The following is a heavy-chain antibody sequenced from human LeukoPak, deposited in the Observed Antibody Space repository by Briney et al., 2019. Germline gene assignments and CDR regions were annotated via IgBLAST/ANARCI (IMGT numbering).Heavy chain of an antibody. D-gene: IGHD6-19*01. Sequence: SETLSLTCAVYGGSFSGYYWSWIRQPPGKGLERIGEINHSGSTNYNPSLKSRVTIFVDTSKNQFSLKLSSVTATDRAVYYCARHLTSEYSSGWYYVDYWGQGTLVTVSS. CDR2: INHSGST. J-gene: IGHJ4*02. CDR3: ARHLTSEYSSGWYYVDY. CDR1: GGSFSGYY. V-gene: IGHV4-34*01.